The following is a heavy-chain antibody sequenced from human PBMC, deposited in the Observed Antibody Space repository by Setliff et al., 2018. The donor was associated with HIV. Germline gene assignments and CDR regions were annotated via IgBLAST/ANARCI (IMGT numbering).Heavy chain of an antibody. CDR3: ARGATGNLEALDI. J-gene: IGHJ3*02. CDR1: GYSFTNSW. Sequence: GESLKISCKGSGYSFTNSWIGWVRQMPGKGLEWMGITYPGDSDAKYNPSFQGQVTISADKSISTAYLQWSNPKASDTAMYYCARGATGNLEALDIWGQGTMVTVSS. V-gene: IGHV5-51*01. D-gene: IGHD6-13*01. CDR2: TYPGDSDA.